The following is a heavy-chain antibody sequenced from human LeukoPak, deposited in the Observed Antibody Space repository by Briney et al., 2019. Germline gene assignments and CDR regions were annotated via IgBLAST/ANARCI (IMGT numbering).Heavy chain of an antibody. J-gene: IGHJ4*02. D-gene: IGHD3-10*01. Sequence: SETLSLTCTVSGGSFSSGDYYWSWICQPPGKGLEWIGYIYYSGSTYYNPSLKSRVTISVDTSKNQFSLKLSSVTAADTAVYYCARESWMVRGTNWGQGTLVTVSS. CDR2: IYYSGST. CDR3: ARESWMVRGTN. V-gene: IGHV4-30-4*08. CDR1: GGSFSSGDYY.